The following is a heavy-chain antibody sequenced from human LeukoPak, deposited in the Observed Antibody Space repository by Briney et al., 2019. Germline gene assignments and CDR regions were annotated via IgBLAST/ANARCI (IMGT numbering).Heavy chain of an antibody. J-gene: IGHJ5*02. Sequence: GASVKVSCKASGYTFTSCYMHWVRQAPGQGLEWMGIINPSGGSTSYAQKFQGRVTMTRDTSTSTVYMELSSLRSEDTAVYYCARGSIVVVPAANDWFDPWGQGTLVTVSS. CDR2: INPSGGST. CDR1: GYTFTSCY. CDR3: ARGSIVVVPAANDWFDP. D-gene: IGHD2-2*01. V-gene: IGHV1-46*01.